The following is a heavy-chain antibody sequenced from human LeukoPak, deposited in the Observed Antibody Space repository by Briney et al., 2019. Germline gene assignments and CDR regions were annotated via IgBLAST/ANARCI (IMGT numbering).Heavy chain of an antibody. Sequence: GGSLRLSCAASRFTFSSYSMNWVRQAPGKGLEWVSFISSSRSYTYYADSVKGRFTISRDNAKKSLYLQMNSLRAEDTAVYYCTRGGRVSPGYTSDWYPSYWGQGTLVTVSS. V-gene: IGHV3-21*01. D-gene: IGHD6-19*01. CDR1: RFTFSSYS. CDR2: ISSSRSYT. J-gene: IGHJ4*02. CDR3: TRGGRVSPGYTSDWYPSY.